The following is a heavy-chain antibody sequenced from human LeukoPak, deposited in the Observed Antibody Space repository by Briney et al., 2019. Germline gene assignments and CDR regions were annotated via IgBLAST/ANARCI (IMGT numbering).Heavy chain of an antibody. CDR2: INSKTDGGTT. D-gene: IGHD3-10*01. V-gene: IGHV3-15*01. CDR3: TTGYPSLVRGVIRDY. CDR1: GFTFTNAW. J-gene: IGHJ4*02. Sequence: GGSLRLSCAASGFTFTNAWMSWVRQTPGKGLEWVGRINSKTDGGTTDYAAPVKGRFTISRDDSKNTLYLQMNSLKTEDTAVYYCTTGYPSLVRGVIRDYWGQGTLVTVSS.